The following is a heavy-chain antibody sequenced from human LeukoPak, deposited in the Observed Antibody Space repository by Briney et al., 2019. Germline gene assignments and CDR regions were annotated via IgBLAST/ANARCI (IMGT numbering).Heavy chain of an antibody. J-gene: IGHJ4*02. CDR3: ARGGTTFEH. D-gene: IGHD1-1*01. Sequence: GGSLRLSCAASGFTFSVSWMSRVRQAPGKGLEWVANIKYDGNEKYYVDSVKGRFTISRDNAKNSLYLQMNSLRAEDTAVFYCARGGTTFEHWGQGTLVTVSS. CDR1: GFTFSVSW. V-gene: IGHV3-7*01. CDR2: IKYDGNEK.